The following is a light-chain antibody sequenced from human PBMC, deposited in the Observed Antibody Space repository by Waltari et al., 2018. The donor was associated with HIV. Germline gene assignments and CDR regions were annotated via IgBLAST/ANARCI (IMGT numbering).Light chain of an antibody. V-gene: IGLV1-47*01. Sequence: QSMLTQPPSASGTPGQRVTISCSGSSSNIGRNYVYWYQQLPGTAPKLLIYRNNHRPSGVTVRVPGSKSGTSASLAISGLRSEDEADYYCAAWDDSLSGPNWVFAGGTKLTVL. J-gene: IGLJ3*02. CDR2: RNN. CDR1: SSNIGRNY. CDR3: AAWDDSLSGPNWV.